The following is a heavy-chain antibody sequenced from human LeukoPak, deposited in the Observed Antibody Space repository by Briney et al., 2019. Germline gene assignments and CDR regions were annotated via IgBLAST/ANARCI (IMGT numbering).Heavy chain of an antibody. CDR2: IIPIFGTA. V-gene: IGHV1-69*06. D-gene: IGHD1-1*01. J-gene: IGHJ3*02. Sequence: GASVKVSCKASGGTFSSYAISWVRQAPGQGLEWMGGIIPIFGTANYAQKFQGRVTITADKSTSTAYMELSSLRSEDTAVYYCARVKERLAFDIWGQGTMVTVSS. CDR3: ARVKERLAFDI. CDR1: GGTFSSYA.